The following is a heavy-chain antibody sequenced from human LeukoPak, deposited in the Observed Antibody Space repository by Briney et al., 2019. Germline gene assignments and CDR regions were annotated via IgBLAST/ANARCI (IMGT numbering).Heavy chain of an antibody. CDR3: VRGHYAGSAF. V-gene: IGHV3-53*01. Sequence: GGSLRLSCAASGLTVSNNFMSWVRQAPGKGLEWVSVIHSGGTTFYADSVKGRLTISRDNLQNTLYLQMSLLRTEDTAVYYCVRGHYAGSAFWGQGTLVTVSS. CDR2: IHSGGTT. J-gene: IGHJ4*02. D-gene: IGHD2-2*01. CDR1: GLTVSNNF.